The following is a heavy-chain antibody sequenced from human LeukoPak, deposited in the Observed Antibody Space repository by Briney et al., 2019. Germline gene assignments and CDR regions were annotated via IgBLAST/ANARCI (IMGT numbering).Heavy chain of an antibody. CDR3: LYGSGSYPHVFDI. V-gene: IGHV3-23*01. J-gene: IGHJ3*02. D-gene: IGHD3-10*01. CDR2: ISGSGGST. Sequence: PGGSLRLSCAASGFTFSTYGMSWVRQAPGKVLEWVSAISGSGGSTNYADSVKGRFTISRDNSKNTLYLQMNSLRAEDTAVYYCLYGSGSYPHVFDIWGQGTMVSVSS. CDR1: GFTFSTYG.